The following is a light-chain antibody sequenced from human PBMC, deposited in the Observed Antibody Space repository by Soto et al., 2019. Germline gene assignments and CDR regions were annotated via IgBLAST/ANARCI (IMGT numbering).Light chain of an antibody. Sequence: QSALTQPASVSGSPGQSITISCTGTSSDVGGYNYVSWYQQHPGKAPKLMIYDVSNRPSGVSNRFSGSKSGNTASLNISGLQAEDEADYYCSSYTSSSHVVFGGGTKLTVL. CDR1: SSDVGGYNY. CDR3: SSYTSSSHVV. CDR2: DVS. J-gene: IGLJ2*01. V-gene: IGLV2-14*01.